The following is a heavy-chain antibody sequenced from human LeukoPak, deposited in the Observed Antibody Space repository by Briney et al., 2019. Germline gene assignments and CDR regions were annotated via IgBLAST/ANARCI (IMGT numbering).Heavy chain of an antibody. V-gene: IGHV4-59*04. Sequence: PSETLSLTCTVSGGSISNYFWSWIRQPPGKGLEWIGYIYYSGTTYYSPSLKSRVTISVDTSKNQFSLKVSSVTAADTAVYYCARLTTVFTGDYWGQGTLVTVSS. J-gene: IGHJ4*02. CDR2: IYYSGTT. D-gene: IGHD4-17*01. CDR3: ARLTTVFTGDY. CDR1: GGSISNYF.